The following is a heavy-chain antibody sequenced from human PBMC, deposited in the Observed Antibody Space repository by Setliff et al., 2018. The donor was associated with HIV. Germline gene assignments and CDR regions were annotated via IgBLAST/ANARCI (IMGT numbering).Heavy chain of an antibody. V-gene: IGHV1-2*02. CDR1: GYTFTGYH. CDR2: INPHSGGT. J-gene: IGHJ3*02. Sequence: ASVKVSCKASGYTFTGYHMHWVRQAPGQGLEWMGWINPHSGGTKYAQKFQGGVTMTRDTSISAAYMELSRLRSDDTAVYYCARVDCSSTRCYAFDIWGQGTMVTVSS. CDR3: ARVDCSSTRCYAFDI. D-gene: IGHD2-2*01.